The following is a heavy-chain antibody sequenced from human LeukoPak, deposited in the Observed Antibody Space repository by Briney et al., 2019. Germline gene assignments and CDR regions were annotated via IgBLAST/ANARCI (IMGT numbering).Heavy chain of an antibody. CDR1: GVSISNHY. CDR2: IYYTGNT. J-gene: IGHJ4*02. Sequence: PSETLSLTCTGSGVSISNHYSSWIRQPPGKGLEWIGYIYYTGNTNYNPSLKSRVTISEDTSKNQVSLELSSVTAADTAVYYCVRHSRVVALDYWGQGNLVTVSS. CDR3: VRHSRVVALDY. D-gene: IGHD2-15*01. V-gene: IGHV4-59*08.